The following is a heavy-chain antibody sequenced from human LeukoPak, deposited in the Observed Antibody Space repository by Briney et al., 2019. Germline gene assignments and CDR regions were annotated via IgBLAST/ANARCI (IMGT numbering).Heavy chain of an antibody. D-gene: IGHD3-10*01. J-gene: IGHJ4*02. CDR3: ARGIRRHYYGSGSYYNTGRRIGDYFDY. CDR2: INHSGST. V-gene: IGHV4-34*01. CDR1: GGSFSGYY. Sequence: SETLSLTCAVYGGSFSGYYWSWIRQPPGKGLEWIGEINHSGSTNYNPSLKSRVTISVDTSKNQFSLKLRSVTAADTAVYYCARGIRRHYYGSGSYYNTGRRIGDYFDYWGQGTLVTVSS.